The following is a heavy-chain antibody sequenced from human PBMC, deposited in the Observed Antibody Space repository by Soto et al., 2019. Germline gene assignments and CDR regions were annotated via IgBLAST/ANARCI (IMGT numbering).Heavy chain of an antibody. Sequence: EVQLVESGGGLVKPGGSLRLSCAASGFTFSNAWMSWVRQAPGKGLEWVGRIKSKTDGGTTDYAAPVKGRFTISRDDSKNTLYLQMNSLKTEDTAVYYCTTDWCGSGCLFDYWGQGTLVTVSS. D-gene: IGHD6-19*01. CDR1: GFTFSNAW. J-gene: IGHJ4*02. CDR3: TTDWCGSGCLFDY. V-gene: IGHV3-15*01. CDR2: IKSKTDGGTT.